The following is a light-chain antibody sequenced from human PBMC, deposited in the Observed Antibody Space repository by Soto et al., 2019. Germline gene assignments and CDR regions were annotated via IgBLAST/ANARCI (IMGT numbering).Light chain of an antibody. J-gene: IGKJ5*01. CDR1: QTVRNNY. CDR3: QQRNSRPSIT. V-gene: IGKV3-11*01. CDR2: DVS. Sequence: EFVLTQSPGTLSLSPGERATLSCRASQTVRNNYLAWYQQKPGQSPRLLMFDVSNRATGIPARFSGSGSGTDFTLTISSLEPEDFAVYYCQQRNSRPSITFGQGTRLEIK.